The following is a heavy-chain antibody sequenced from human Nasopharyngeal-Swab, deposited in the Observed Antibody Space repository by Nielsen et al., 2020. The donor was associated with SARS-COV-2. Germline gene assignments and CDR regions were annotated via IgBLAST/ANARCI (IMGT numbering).Heavy chain of an antibody. CDR3: ARDGGYCSGGSCLHYYYYYGMDV. V-gene: IGHV3-21*01. Sequence: GESLKISCAASGFTFSSYSMNWVRQAPGKGLEWVSSISSSSSYIYYADSVKGRFTISRDNAKNSLYLQMNSLRSEDTAVYYCARDGGYCSGGSCLHYYYYYGMDVWGQGTTVTVSS. D-gene: IGHD2-15*01. CDR2: ISSSSSYI. J-gene: IGHJ6*02. CDR1: GFTFSSYS.